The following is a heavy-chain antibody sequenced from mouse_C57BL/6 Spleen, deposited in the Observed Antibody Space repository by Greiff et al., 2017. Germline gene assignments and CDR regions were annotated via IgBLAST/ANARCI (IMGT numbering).Heavy chain of an antibody. V-gene: IGHV1-15*01. Sequence: VKLQESGAELVRPGASVTLSCKASGYTFTDYEMHWVKQTPVHGLEWIGAIDPETGGTAYNQKFKGKAILTADKSSSTAYMELRSLTSEDSAVYYCTRPLWFAYWGQGTLVTVSA. J-gene: IGHJ3*01. CDR1: GYTFTDYE. CDR2: IDPETGGT. CDR3: TRPLWFAY.